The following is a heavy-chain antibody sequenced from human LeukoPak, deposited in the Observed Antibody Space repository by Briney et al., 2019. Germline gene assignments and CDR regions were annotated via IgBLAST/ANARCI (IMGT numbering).Heavy chain of an antibody. D-gene: IGHD1-26*01. CDR3: ARRRDLYSGSYYPFDY. CDR2: IYPGDSDT. J-gene: IGHJ4*02. Sequence: GESLKISCQGSGYSFTNSWIGWVRQMPGKGLEWMGIIYPGDSDTTYSPSFQGQVTISADKSISTAYLQWSSLKASDTAMYYCARRRDLYSGSYYPFDYWGQGTLVTVSS. CDR1: GYSFTNSW. V-gene: IGHV5-51*01.